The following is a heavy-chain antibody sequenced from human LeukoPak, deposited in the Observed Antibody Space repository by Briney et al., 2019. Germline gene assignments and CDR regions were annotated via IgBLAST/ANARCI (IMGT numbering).Heavy chain of an antibody. Sequence: XCAVSGFSFTNFWMSWVRQAPGRGLEWVAHIHPEGNEKYHVESVKGRFTISRHNTKNLLFLQMNGLRVEDTAVYYCARGDAFSGDHWGQGTLVTVSS. J-gene: IGHJ4*02. CDR1: GFSFTNFW. CDR2: IHPEGNEK. V-gene: IGHV3-7*04. CDR3: ARGDAFSGDH.